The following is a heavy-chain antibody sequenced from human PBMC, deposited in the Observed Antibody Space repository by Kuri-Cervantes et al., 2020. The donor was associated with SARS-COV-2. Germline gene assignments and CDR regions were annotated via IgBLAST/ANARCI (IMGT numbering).Heavy chain of an antibody. V-gene: IGHV3-21*01. J-gene: IGHJ4*02. CDR3: ARDLSGYCSGGSCYW. CDR1: GFTFSSYS. CDR2: ISSSSSYI. D-gene: IGHD2-15*01. Sequence: GGSLRLSCAASGFTFSSYSMNWVRQAPGKGLEWVSSISSSSSYIYYADSVKGRFTISRDKAKNSLYLQMNSLRAEDTAVYYCARDLSGYCSGGSCYWGGQGTLVTVSS.